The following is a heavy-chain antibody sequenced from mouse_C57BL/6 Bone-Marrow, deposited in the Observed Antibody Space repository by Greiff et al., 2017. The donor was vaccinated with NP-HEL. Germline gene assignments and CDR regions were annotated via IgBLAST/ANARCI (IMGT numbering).Heavy chain of an antibody. CDR2: IDPSDSYT. CDR1: GYTFTSYW. Sequence: QVQLKQPGAELVRPGTSVKLSCKASGYTFTSYWMHWVKQRPGQGLEWIGVIDPSDSYTNYNQKFKGKATLSVDTSSSTAYMQLSSLTSEDSAVYYCARKDYYYGSTFAYWGKGTLVTVSA. V-gene: IGHV1-59*01. D-gene: IGHD1-1*01. J-gene: IGHJ3*01. CDR3: ARKDYYYGSTFAY.